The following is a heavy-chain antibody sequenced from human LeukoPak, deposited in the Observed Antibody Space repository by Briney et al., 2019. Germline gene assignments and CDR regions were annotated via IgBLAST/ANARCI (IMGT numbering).Heavy chain of an antibody. CDR2: INSDGSST. V-gene: IGHV3-74*01. D-gene: IGHD3-9*01. CDR3: AKDPSYDILTGYDY. CDR1: GFTFSSTW. J-gene: IGHJ4*02. Sequence: PGGSLRLSCAASGFTFSSTWMHWVRQVPGKGLVWVSRINSDGSSTIYADSVKGRFTISRDNSKNTLYLQMNSLRAEDTAVYYCAKDPSYDILTGYDYWGQGTLVTVSS.